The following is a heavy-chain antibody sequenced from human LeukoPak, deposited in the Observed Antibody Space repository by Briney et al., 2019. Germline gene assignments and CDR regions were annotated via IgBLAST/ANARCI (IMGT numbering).Heavy chain of an antibody. CDR2: INPSGGST. J-gene: IGHJ3*02. Sequence: GASVKVSCKASGYTFTTYYMHWVRQAPGQGLEWMGTINPSGGSTSYAQKFQGRVTMTRDTSTSTVYMELSSLRSEDTAVYYCARDSVGYSSGWWGADDAFDIWGQGTMVTVSS. D-gene: IGHD6-19*01. CDR3: ARDSVGYSSGWWGADDAFDI. CDR1: GYTFTTYY. V-gene: IGHV1-46*01.